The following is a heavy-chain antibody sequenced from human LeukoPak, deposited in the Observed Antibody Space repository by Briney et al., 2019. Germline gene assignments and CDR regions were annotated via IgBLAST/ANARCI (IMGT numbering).Heavy chain of an antibody. V-gene: IGHV3-23*01. CDR3: AKDRGYGPYYFDY. CDR1: GFTLSSYA. J-gene: IGHJ4*02. Sequence: GGSLRLSSAASGFTLSSYAMSWVREAPREGLGWVSAISGSGGGTYYADSEKGRFTISRENSKNTLYLQMNSLRAEDTAVYYCAKDRGYGPYYFDYWGQGTLVTVSS. D-gene: IGHD5-18*01. CDR2: ISGSGGGT.